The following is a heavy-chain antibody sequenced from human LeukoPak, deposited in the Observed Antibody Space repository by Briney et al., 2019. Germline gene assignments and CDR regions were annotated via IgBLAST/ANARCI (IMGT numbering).Heavy chain of an antibody. CDR2: IYYGGST. CDR1: GDSMTGSNHY. Sequence: SETLSLTCTVSGDSMTGSNHYWVWIRQPPGKGLEWIGSIYYGGSTYYNPPLKSRVTISQDTSKNQFSLKVNTVTAADTAVYHCARRSHCTGDSCYPVWGQGTTVTVSS. CDR3: ARRSHCTGDSCYPV. V-gene: IGHV4-39*01. J-gene: IGHJ6*02. D-gene: IGHD2-15*01.